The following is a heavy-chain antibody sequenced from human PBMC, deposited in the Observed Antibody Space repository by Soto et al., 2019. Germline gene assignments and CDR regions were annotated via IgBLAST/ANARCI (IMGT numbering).Heavy chain of an antibody. Sequence: QVQLVQSGAEVKKPGASVKVSCKASGYSFTSYGISWVRQAPGQGLEWMGWISAYNGNTKYAQKLQGRVTMTTDTSTSTAYMGLRSLGSDDTDVYSCARDLAVALIDYWGHGTLVTVSS. CDR3: ARDLAVALIDY. V-gene: IGHV1-18*01. D-gene: IGHD6-19*01. CDR2: ISAYNGNT. J-gene: IGHJ4*01. CDR1: GYSFTSYG.